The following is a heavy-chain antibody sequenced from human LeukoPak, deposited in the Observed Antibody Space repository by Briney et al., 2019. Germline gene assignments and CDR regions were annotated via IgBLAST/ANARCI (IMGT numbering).Heavy chain of an antibody. J-gene: IGHJ6*02. V-gene: IGHV1-69*13. CDR1: GGTFSSYA. CDR2: IIPIFGTT. D-gene: IGHD3-3*01. CDR3: AASPPLRFLESYGMDV. Sequence: SVKVSCKASGGTFSSYAISWVRQAPGQGLEWMGGIIPIFGTTNYAQKFQGRVTITADESTSTAYMELSSLRSEDTAVYYCAASPPLRFLESYGMDVWGQGTTVTVSS.